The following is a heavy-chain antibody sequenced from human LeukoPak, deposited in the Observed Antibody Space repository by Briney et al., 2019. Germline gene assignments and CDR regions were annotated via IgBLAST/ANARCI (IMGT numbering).Heavy chain of an antibody. CDR1: GYSISSGYY. V-gene: IGHV4-38-2*02. CDR3: ARDRLLPDFWSGYYVDY. J-gene: IGHJ4*02. Sequence: SETLSLTCTVSGYSISSGYYWGWIRQPPGKGLEWIGSIYHSGSTYYNPSLKRRLTISVDTSKNQFSLKPSSVTAADTAVYYCARDRLLPDFWSGYYVDYWGQGTVVTVSS. CDR2: IYHSGST. D-gene: IGHD3-3*01.